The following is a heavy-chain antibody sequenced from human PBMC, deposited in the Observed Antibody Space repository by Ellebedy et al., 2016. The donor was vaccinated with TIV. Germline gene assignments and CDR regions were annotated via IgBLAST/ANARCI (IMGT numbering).Heavy chain of an antibody. CDR3: ARDGTTWHGGAFDI. D-gene: IGHD1-7*01. Sequence: GGSLRLXXATSGFVLSSYPMNWVRQAPGRGLEWVASTPHDGRDQSYAESVKGRFTISRDSFKKSIYLQMSSLRVEDMAVYFCARDGTTWHGGAFDIWGRGTTVTVSS. CDR1: GFVLSSYP. CDR2: TPHDGRDQ. J-gene: IGHJ3*02. V-gene: IGHV3-30*04.